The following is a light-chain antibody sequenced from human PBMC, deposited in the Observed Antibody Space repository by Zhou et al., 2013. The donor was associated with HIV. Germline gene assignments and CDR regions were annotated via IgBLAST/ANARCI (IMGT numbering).Light chain of an antibody. J-gene: IGKJ1*01. V-gene: IGKV1-27*01. CDR2: AAS. CDR3: QKYNSARSGT. Sequence: DIQLTQSPSFLSASVGDRVTITCRASQGISNYLAWYQQIPGRAPKLLIYAASTLQSGVPSRFSGSGSGTDFTLTISSLQPEDVATYYYQKYNSARSGTFGQGTKVEI. CDR1: QGISNY.